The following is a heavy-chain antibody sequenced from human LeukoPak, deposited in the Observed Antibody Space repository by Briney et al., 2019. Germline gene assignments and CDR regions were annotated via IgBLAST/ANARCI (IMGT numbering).Heavy chain of an antibody. CDR3: ARVFPEFYGGNHHFDP. CDR1: GGSISSYY. Sequence: SETLSLTCTVSGGSISSYYWSWIRQPPGKGLEWIGYIYYSGSTNYNPSLKSRVTISVDTSKNQFSLKLSSVTAADTAVYYCARVFPEFYGGNHHFDPWGQGTLVTVSS. J-gene: IGHJ5*02. V-gene: IGHV4-59*01. D-gene: IGHD4-23*01. CDR2: IYYSGST.